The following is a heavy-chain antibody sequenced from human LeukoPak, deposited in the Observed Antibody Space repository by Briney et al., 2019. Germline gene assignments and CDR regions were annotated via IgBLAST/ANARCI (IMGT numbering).Heavy chain of an antibody. V-gene: IGHV4-59*08. J-gene: IGHJ3*02. CDR1: GGSISSYY. D-gene: IGHD6-19*01. Sequence: SETLSLTCTVSGGSISSYYWSWIRQPPGKGLEWIGYIYYSGSTYYNPSLKSRVTISVDTSKNQFSLKLSSVTAADTAVYYCARLSSGSSFDIWGQGTMVTVSS. CDR2: IYYSGST. CDR3: ARLSSGSSFDI.